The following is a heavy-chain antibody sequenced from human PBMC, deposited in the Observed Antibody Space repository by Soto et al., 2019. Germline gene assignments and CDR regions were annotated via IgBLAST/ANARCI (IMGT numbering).Heavy chain of an antibody. V-gene: IGHV4-30-4*01. CDR3: ARFSTVKRRVFDF. CDR2: IYYIGGT. CDR1: DGPSSSGDNY. J-gene: IGHJ4*02. Sequence: QVQLQESGPGLVKPSETLSLTCNVSDGPSSSGDNYWSWILRPPGKGLEWIGYIYYIGGTYYNPSLKSRVTTSVDTSKNQFSLRLNSVTAADTAAYYCARFSTVKRRVFDFWGQGILVTVSS. D-gene: IGHD4-17*01.